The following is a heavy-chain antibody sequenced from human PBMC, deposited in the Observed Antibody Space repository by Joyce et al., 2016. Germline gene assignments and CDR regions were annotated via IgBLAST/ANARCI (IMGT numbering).Heavy chain of an antibody. Sequence: EVQLLESGGGLVQPGGSPRLSCAASGFTFNTHAMSWVRQAPGKGLEWVSAISGSGDTTYYADSVKGRFTISRDNSKNTLYLQMNSLRAEDTAIYYCAKVPFASGNYFKNWGQGTLVTVSS. CDR3: AKVPFASGNYFKN. CDR1: GFTFNTHA. J-gene: IGHJ4*02. CDR2: ISGSGDTT. V-gene: IGHV3-23*01. D-gene: IGHD3-10*01.